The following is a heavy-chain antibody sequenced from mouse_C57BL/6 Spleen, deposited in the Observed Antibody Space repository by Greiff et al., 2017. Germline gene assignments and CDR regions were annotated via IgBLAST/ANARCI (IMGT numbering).Heavy chain of an antibody. J-gene: IGHJ2*01. CDR1: GYAFSSYW. CDR2: IYPGDGDT. V-gene: IGHV1-80*01. D-gene: IGHD1-1*01. Sequence: VQLVESGAELVKPGASVKISCKASGYAFSSYWMNWVKQRPGKGLEWIGQIYPGDGDTNYNGKFKGKATLTADKSSSTAYMQLSSLTSEDSAVYFCARCYYGSSSYYFDYWGQGTTLTVSS. CDR3: ARCYYGSSSYYFDY.